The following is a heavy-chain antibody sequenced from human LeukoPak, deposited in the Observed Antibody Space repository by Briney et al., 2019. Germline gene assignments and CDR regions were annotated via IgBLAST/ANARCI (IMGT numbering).Heavy chain of an antibody. Sequence: GGSLRLSCAASGFTFSRYAMSWVRQAPGKGLEWVSAISGSGGSTYYADSVKGRFTISRDNSKNTLYLQMNSLQDEDTAVYYCAKDGDYYDSSGYFDYWGQGTLVTVSS. CDR1: GFTFSRYA. CDR3: AKDGDYYDSSGYFDY. V-gene: IGHV3-23*01. D-gene: IGHD3-22*01. CDR2: ISGSGGST. J-gene: IGHJ4*02.